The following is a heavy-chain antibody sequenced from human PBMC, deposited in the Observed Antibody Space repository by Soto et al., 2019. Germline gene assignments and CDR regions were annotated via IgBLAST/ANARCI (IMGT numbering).Heavy chain of an antibody. CDR1: RYTFTSYS. CDR2: INPSGDIT. Sequence: ASVKVSCKASRYTFTSYSMQWVRQAPGQGLEWMGIINPSGDITSYAQKFQGRVTMTRDTSTSTVYMELSSLSSEDTAVYYCARTPGWSGYYGFDYWGQGTLVTVSS. J-gene: IGHJ4*02. CDR3: ARTPGWSGYYGFDY. D-gene: IGHD3-3*01. V-gene: IGHV1-46*01.